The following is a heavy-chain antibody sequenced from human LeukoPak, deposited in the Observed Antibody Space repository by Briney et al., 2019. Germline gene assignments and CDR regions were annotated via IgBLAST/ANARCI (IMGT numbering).Heavy chain of an antibody. CDR3: ARDGRYYYDSSSFHYYYGMDV. CDR1: GGSFSGYF. V-gene: IGHV4-34*01. CDR2: INHSGST. Sequence: SETLSLTCAVYGGSFSGYFWTWIRQPPMKGLEWIGEINHSGSTNYNPSLKSRVTISVDTSKNQFSLKLSSVTAADTAVYYCARDGRYYYDSSSFHYYYGMDVWGQGTTVTVSS. D-gene: IGHD3-22*01. J-gene: IGHJ6*02.